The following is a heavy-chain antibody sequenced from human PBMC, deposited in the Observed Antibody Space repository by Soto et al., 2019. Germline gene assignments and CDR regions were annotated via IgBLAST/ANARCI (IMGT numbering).Heavy chain of an antibody. CDR2: NYYSGTT. D-gene: IGHD5-18*01. CDR3: VRDPFIGYGQAIVL. Sequence: SETPSLTCAVSGVSISSYYWSWIRQPPGKGLEWIGYNYYSGTTNYNPSLKSRVTISVDTSKNQFFLRLTSVTAADTAVYYCVRDPFIGYGQAIVLWGPGTLVTVSS. CDR1: GVSISSYY. V-gene: IGHV4-59*01. J-gene: IGHJ4*02.